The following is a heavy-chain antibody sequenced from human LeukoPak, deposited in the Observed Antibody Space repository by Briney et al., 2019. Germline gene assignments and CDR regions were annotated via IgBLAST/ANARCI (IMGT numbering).Heavy chain of an antibody. CDR2: ISGSGGST. J-gene: IGHJ3*02. V-gene: IGHV3-23*01. CDR1: GFTFSSYA. CDR3: AKRWSRLRGPSDAFDI. Sequence: PGGSLRLSCAASGFTFSSYAMSWVRQAPGKGLEWVSAISGSGGSTYYADSVKGRFTISRDNSKNTLYLQMNSLRAEDTAVYYCAKRWSRLRGPSDAFDIWGQGTMVTVSS. D-gene: IGHD4-17*01.